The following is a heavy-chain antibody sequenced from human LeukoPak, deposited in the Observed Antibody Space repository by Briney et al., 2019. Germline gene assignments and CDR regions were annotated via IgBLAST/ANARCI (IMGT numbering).Heavy chain of an antibody. Sequence: SETLSLTCTLSGGPISSSTYYWGWIRQPPGKGLEWIGSIYYSGSTYYNPSLKSRVTISVDTSKNQFSLKLSSVTAADTAVYYCARPVDTAMSYFDYWGQGTLVTVSS. V-gene: IGHV4-39*01. CDR2: IYYSGST. CDR1: GGPISSSTYY. J-gene: IGHJ4*02. D-gene: IGHD5-18*01. CDR3: ARPVDTAMSYFDY.